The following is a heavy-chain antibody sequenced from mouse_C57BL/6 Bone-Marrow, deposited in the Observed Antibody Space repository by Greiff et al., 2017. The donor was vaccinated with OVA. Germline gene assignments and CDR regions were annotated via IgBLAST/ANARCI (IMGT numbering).Heavy chain of an antibody. CDR3: ARRNYRYWYFDV. CDR2: IYPGDGDT. D-gene: IGHD2-14*01. CDR1: GYAFSSYW. V-gene: IGHV1-80*01. J-gene: IGHJ1*03. Sequence: QVQLQQSGAELVKPGASVKISCKASGYAFSSYWMNWVKQRPGKGLEWIGQIYPGDGDTNYNGKFKGKATLTADKSSSTAYMQLSSLTSEDSAVYFCARRNYRYWYFDVWGTGTTVTVSS.